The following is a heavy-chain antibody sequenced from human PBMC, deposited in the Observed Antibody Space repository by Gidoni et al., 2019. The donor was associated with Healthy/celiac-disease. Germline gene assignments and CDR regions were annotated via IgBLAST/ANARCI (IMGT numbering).Heavy chain of an antibody. CDR2: IYSGGST. V-gene: IGHV3-53*04. J-gene: IGHJ6*02. CDR1: GFTVSSTS. D-gene: IGHD3-3*01. Sequence: EVQLVESGGGLVQPGGSLRLSGAASGFTVSSTSMGWVRQAPGEGGEWVSVIYSGGSTYYADSVKGRFTISRHNSKNTLYLQMNSLRAEDTAVYYCAMNSIRFLEWDGFGYYYYGMDVWGQGTTVTVSS. CDR3: AMNSIRFLEWDGFGYYYYGMDV.